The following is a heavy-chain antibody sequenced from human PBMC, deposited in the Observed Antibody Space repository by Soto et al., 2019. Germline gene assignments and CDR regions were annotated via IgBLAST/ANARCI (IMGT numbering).Heavy chain of an antibody. J-gene: IGHJ4*02. V-gene: IGHV4-59*08. Sequence: SETLSLTCAVSGDSISGSYWSWIRQPPGKGLEWIGFIHYTGRTSYNPSLKSRITVSLDKSKNQFSLSLSSATAADTAVHYCARHVHSSGNEAFDYWGQGTLVTVSS. CDR2: IHYTGRT. CDR3: ARHVHSSGNEAFDY. CDR1: GDSISGSY. D-gene: IGHD1-1*01.